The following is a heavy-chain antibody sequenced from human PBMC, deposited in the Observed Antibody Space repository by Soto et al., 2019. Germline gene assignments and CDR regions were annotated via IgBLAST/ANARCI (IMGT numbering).Heavy chain of an antibody. CDR1: GGSISSYY. J-gene: IGHJ4*02. CDR3: ARARGYDLYYFDY. V-gene: IGHV4-59*01. CDR2: IYYSGST. Sequence: PSETLSLTCTVSGGSISSYYWSWIRQPPGKGLEWIGYIYYSGSTNYNPSLKSRVTISVDTSKNQFSLKLSSVTAADTAVYYCARARGYDLYYFDYWGQGTLVTVS. D-gene: IGHD5-12*01.